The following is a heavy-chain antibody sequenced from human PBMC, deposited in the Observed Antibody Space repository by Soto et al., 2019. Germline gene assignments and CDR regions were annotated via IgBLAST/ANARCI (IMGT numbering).Heavy chain of an antibody. CDR2: ISAYNGNT. Sequence: EASVKVSCKASGYTFTSYGISWVRQAPGQGLEWMGWISAYNGNTNYAQKLQGRVTMTTDTSTSTAYMELRSLRSDDTAVYYCARQDSSSWYMRYFQHWGQGTLVTVSS. D-gene: IGHD6-13*01. CDR3: ARQDSSSWYMRYFQH. CDR1: GYTFTSYG. J-gene: IGHJ1*01. V-gene: IGHV1-18*01.